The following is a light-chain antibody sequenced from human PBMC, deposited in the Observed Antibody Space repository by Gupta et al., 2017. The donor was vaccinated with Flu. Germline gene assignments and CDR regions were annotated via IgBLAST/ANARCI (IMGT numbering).Light chain of an antibody. CDR3: ASWDDSLTGPWV. J-gene: IGLJ3*02. V-gene: IGLV1-44*01. CDR1: NSNIGSNT. CDR2: NNN. Sequence: VTISCSGSNSNIGSNTVNCYQQLPGTAPRLLIYNNNQRPSGVPDRFSGSKSGTSASLAISGLQSEDEADYYCASWDDSLTGPWVFGGGTKLTVL.